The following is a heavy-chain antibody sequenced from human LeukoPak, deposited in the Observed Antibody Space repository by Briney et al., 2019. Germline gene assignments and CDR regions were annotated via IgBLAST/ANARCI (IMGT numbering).Heavy chain of an antibody. D-gene: IGHD4-17*01. J-gene: IGHJ4*02. V-gene: IGHV4-30-4*01. CDR3: ARAHSDYGDYVS. CDR2: IYYSGST. Sequence: ASETLSLTCTVSGGSVSSGDYYWSWIRQPPGKGLEWIGYIYYSGSTYYNPSLKSRVTISVDTSKNQFSLKLSSVTAADTAVYYCARAHSDYGDYVSWGQGTLVTVSS. CDR1: GGSVSSGDYY.